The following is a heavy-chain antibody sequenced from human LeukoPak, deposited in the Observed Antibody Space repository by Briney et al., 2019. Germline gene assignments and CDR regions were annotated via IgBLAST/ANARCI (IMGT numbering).Heavy chain of an antibody. J-gene: IGHJ3*01. Sequence: QSGGSLRLSCAASGFTFRNSAMHWVRQAPGKGLEWLTVLSSDGFYKYSQESLQGRFTISRDNSKNTLYLEMNSLRPEDTAVYYCARGGRGLLWFRDALDVWGQGTKVTVSS. D-gene: IGHD5-18*01. CDR1: GFTFRNSA. V-gene: IGHV3-30*03. CDR2: LSSDGFYK. CDR3: ARGGRGLLWFRDALDV.